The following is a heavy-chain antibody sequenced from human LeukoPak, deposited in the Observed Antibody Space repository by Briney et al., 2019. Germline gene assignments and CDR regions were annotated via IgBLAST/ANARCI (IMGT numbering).Heavy chain of an antibody. J-gene: IGHJ4*02. Sequence: ASVKVSCKASGYTFTGYYMHWVRQAPGQGLEWMGWINPNSGDTNYAQKFQGRVTMTRDTSISTAYMELSRLRSDDTAVYYCARNNGRWLQLWGYYFDDWGQGTLVTVSS. CDR2: INPNSGDT. CDR1: GYTFTGYY. D-gene: IGHD5-24*01. CDR3: ARNNGRWLQLWGYYFDD. V-gene: IGHV1-2*02.